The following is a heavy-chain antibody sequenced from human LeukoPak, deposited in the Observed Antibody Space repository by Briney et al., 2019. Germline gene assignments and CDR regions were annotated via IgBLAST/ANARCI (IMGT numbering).Heavy chain of an antibody. J-gene: IGHJ4*02. CDR3: ARAERMAIIVPGDY. D-gene: IGHD5-24*01. Sequence: GASVKVSCKDSGGTFSSYAISWVRQAPGQGVGWMGGIIPIFGTANYAQKFQGRVTITADESTSTAYMEQSSLRSEDTAVYYCARAERMAIIVPGDYWGQGTLVTVSS. V-gene: IGHV1-69*13. CDR2: IIPIFGTA. CDR1: GGTFSSYA.